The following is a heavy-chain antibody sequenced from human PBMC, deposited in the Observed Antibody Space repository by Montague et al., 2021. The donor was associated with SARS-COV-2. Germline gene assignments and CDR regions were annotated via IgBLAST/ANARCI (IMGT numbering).Heavy chain of an antibody. Sequence: SPRLSCAASGFTVSSNYMSWVRQAPGKGLEWVSLIYSSGRTSYADSVKGRFTMSRDNSKNTLYLQMNSLRAEDTAVYYCARDFGESRDHWGQGTLVTVSS. CDR1: GFTVSSNY. CDR2: IYSSGRT. CDR3: ARDFGESRDH. J-gene: IGHJ4*02. D-gene: IGHD3-10*01. V-gene: IGHV3-53*01.